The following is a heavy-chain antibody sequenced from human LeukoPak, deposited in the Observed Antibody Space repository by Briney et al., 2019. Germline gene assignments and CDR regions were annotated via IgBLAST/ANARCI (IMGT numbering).Heavy chain of an antibody. D-gene: IGHD6-25*01. CDR1: GFTFNTYA. V-gene: IGHV3-30-3*01. Sequence: GGSLRLSCAASGFTFNTYAMHWVRQAPGKGLEWVALISYAGNNKFYRDSVKGRFSVSRDNSKSTLQMDNLRLEDAAVYYCARAGSAGLYYYYMDVWGKGTMVTVSS. J-gene: IGHJ6*03. CDR2: ISYAGNNK. CDR3: ARAGSAGLYYYYMDV.